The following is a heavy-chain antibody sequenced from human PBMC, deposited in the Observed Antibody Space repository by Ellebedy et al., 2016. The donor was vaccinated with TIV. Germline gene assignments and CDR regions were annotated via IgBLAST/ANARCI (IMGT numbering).Heavy chain of an antibody. Sequence: GESLKISCTASGSPFSTYSMNWVRLAPGKGLEWVSYVSGSGKTTYSTDSVKGRFTISRDNAKNSLYLHMNSLRAEDTAMYYCARVRSVYHYMDVWGKGTMVTVSS. CDR2: VSGSGKTT. CDR1: GSPFSTYS. CDR3: ARVRSVYHYMDV. D-gene: IGHD2-8*01. J-gene: IGHJ6*03. V-gene: IGHV3-48*04.